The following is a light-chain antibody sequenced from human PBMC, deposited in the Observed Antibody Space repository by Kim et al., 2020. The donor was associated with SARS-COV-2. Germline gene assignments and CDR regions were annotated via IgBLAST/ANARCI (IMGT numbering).Light chain of an antibody. Sequence: SSELTQDPAVSVALGQTVRVTCQGDILRSYYASWYQQKPGQAPILVIYDKNNRPSGIPDRFSGSRSGNTAYLTITGAQAEDEADYYCNSRDNSGYHWVFG. CDR2: DKN. J-gene: IGLJ3*02. V-gene: IGLV3-19*01. CDR3: NSRDNSGYHWV. CDR1: ILRSYY.